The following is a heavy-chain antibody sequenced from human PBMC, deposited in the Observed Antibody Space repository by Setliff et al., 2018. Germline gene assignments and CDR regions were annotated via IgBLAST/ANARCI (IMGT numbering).Heavy chain of an antibody. CDR2: IRQDGTNK. J-gene: IGHJ4*02. CDR1: GFIISDYW. Sequence: GGSLRLSCVASGFIISDYWMTWVRQAPGKGLEWVADIRQDGTNKYYADSVKGRFTISRDNAKNSLYLQMNSLRAEDTALYYCAREVWNYYDKSWSGYADHWGQGTLVTVS. CDR3: AREVWNYYDKSWSGYADH. V-gene: IGHV3-7*03. D-gene: IGHD3-3*01.